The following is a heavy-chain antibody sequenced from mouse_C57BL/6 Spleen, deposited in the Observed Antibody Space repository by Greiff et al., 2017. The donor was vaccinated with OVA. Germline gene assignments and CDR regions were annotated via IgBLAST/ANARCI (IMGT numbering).Heavy chain of an antibody. J-gene: IGHJ4*01. CDR3: ARPMITTGYYYAMDY. CDR1: GYTFTSYW. CDR2: IHPNSGST. Sequence: QVQLQQPGAELVKPGASVKLSCKASGYTFTSYWMHWVKQRPGQGLEWIGVIHPNSGSTNYNEKFKSKATLTVDKSSSTAYMQLSSLTSEDSAVYYCARPMITTGYYYAMDYWGQGTSVTVSS. V-gene: IGHV1-64*01. D-gene: IGHD2-4*01.